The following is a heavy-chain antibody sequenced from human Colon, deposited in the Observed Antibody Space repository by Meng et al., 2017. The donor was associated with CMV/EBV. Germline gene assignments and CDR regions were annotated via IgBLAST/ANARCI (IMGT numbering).Heavy chain of an antibody. V-gene: IGHV3-74*01. J-gene: IGHJ4*02. CDR2: INTDGSTT. CDR3: ASRDY. Sequence: VLLVESGGGLVQPGGSLGLSCAASGFTFSSKWMHWVRQGPGKGLVWVSRINTDGSTTYYADSVKGRFTISRDNAKNTLYLQMNSLRAEDTAVYYCASRDYWGQGTLVTVSS. CDR1: GFTFSSKW.